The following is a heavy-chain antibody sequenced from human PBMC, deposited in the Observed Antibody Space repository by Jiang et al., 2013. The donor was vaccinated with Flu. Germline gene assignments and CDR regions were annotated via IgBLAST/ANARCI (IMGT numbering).Heavy chain of an antibody. V-gene: IGHV4-61*05. D-gene: IGHD6-19*01. CDR1: GGSISSSSYY. CDR3: AGRRYRKGERAVATIDY. CDR2: IYYSGST. J-gene: IGHJ4*02. Sequence: GLVKPSETLSLTCTVSGGSISSSSYYWGWIRQPPGKGLEWIGYIYYSGSTNYSPSLKSRVTISVDTSKNQFSLKLSSVTAADTAVYYCAGRRYRKGERAVATIDYWGQGTLVTVSS.